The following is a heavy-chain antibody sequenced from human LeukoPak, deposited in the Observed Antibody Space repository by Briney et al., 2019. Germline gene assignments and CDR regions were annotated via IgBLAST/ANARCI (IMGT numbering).Heavy chain of an antibody. CDR3: TKGRGI. J-gene: IGHJ4*02. CDR1: GGSISSGSYY. CDR2: IYTSGST. Sequence: SETLSLTCTVSGGSISSGSYYWSWIRQPAGKGLEWIGHIYTSGSTDYNPSLKSRVTISVATSKNQFSLKLTSVTAADTAIYYCTKGRGIWGQGTLVTVSS. V-gene: IGHV4-61*09. D-gene: IGHD3-10*01.